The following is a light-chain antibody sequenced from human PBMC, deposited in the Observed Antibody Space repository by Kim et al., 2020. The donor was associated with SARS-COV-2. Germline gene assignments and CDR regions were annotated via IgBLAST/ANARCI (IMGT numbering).Light chain of an antibody. CDR3: QQYGSSPLT. CDR2: GAT. J-gene: IGKJ4*01. V-gene: IGKV3-20*01. CDR1: HSVSSSY. Sequence: ARGDRASFSCRASHSVSSSYLCWYQKKPGQARMLIIYGATSRATGTPDRCSGSGSRKDFNLSISRLEHEDVEEYYCQQYGSSPLTFGGGTKVDIK.